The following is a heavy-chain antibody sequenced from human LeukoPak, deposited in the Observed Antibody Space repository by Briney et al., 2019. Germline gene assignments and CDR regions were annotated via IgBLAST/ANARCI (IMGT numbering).Heavy chain of an antibody. CDR1: GGSFSGYY. Sequence: PSETLSLTCAVYGGSFSGYYWSWIRQPPGKGLEWIGEINHSGSTNYNPSLKSRVTISVDTSKNQFSLKLSSVTAADTAVYYCARGGLNGYSYGYYYYYMDVWGKGTTVTVSS. V-gene: IGHV4-34*01. CDR3: ARGGLNGYSYGYYYYYMDV. J-gene: IGHJ6*03. D-gene: IGHD5-18*01. CDR2: INHSGST.